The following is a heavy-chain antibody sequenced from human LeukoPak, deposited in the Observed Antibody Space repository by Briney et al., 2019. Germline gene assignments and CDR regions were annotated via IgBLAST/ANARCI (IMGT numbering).Heavy chain of an antibody. CDR2: IYYSGST. Sequence: KPSETLSLTCTVSGGSVSSGSNKWSWIRQPPGKGLEWIGYIYYSGSTNYNPSLKSRVTISVDTSKNQFSLKRSSVTAADTAVYYCARGLAGTGGGYFDYWGQGTLVTVSS. V-gene: IGHV4-61*01. D-gene: IGHD6-19*01. CDR3: ARGLAGTGGGYFDY. J-gene: IGHJ4*02. CDR1: GGSVSSGSNK.